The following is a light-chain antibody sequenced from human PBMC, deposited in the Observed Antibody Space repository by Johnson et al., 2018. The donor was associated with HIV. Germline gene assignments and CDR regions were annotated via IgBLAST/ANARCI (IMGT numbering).Light chain of an antibody. CDR1: SSNIGNNY. CDR2: ENN. V-gene: IGLV1-51*02. CDR3: GTWDSSLSAGRYV. J-gene: IGLJ1*01. Sequence: QSVLTQPPSVSAAPGQKVTISCSGSSSNIGNNYVSWYQQLPGTAPKLLIYENNKRPSGIPDRLSGSKSGTSATLGITGLQTGDEADYYCGTWDSSLSAGRYVFGTGTKVA.